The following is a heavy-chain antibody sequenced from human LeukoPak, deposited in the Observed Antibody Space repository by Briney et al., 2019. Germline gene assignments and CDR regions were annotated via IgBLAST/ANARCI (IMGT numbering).Heavy chain of an antibody. CDR2: ISTSGSTT. Sequence: PGGSLRLSCAASGFTFSTCSMNWVRQAPGKGLEWVSYISTSGSTTHYADSVKGRFTISGDNSKNTLYLQMNSLRAEDTAVYYCAKPIISDSDYNYYFDHWGQGTLVTVSS. V-gene: IGHV3-48*01. J-gene: IGHJ4*02. CDR1: GFTFSTCS. D-gene: IGHD5-12*01. CDR3: AKPIISDSDYNYYFDH.